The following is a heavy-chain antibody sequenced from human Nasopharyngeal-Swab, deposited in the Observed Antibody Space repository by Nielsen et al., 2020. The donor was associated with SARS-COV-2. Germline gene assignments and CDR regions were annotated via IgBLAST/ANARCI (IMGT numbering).Heavy chain of an antibody. D-gene: IGHD3-22*01. Sequence: ASVKVSCRVSGYTLTELSMRWVRQAPGKGLEWMGGFDPEDGETIYAQKFQGRVTMTEDTSTDTAYMGLSSLRSEDTAVYYCATVYALGYYDSSGYYYWGQGTLVTVSS. CDR1: GYTLTELS. CDR2: FDPEDGET. CDR3: ATVYALGYYDSSGYYY. V-gene: IGHV1-24*01. J-gene: IGHJ4*02.